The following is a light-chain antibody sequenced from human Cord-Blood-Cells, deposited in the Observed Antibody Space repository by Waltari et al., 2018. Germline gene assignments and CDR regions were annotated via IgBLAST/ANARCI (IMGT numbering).Light chain of an antibody. J-gene: IGKJ3*01. Sequence: DIQFTQVPFFLSASCGDRGNNTCRASQGISSYLAWYQQKPGKAPKLLIYAASTLQSGVPSRFSGSGSGTEFTLTISSLQPEDFATYYCQQLNSYPRTFGPGTKVDIK. CDR2: AAS. CDR3: QQLNSYPRT. V-gene: IGKV1-9*01. CDR1: QGISSY.